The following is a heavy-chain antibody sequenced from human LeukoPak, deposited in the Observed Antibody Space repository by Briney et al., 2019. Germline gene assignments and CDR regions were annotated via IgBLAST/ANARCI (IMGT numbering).Heavy chain of an antibody. CDR3: AKYFDWLSAFDI. D-gene: IGHD3-9*01. CDR2: ISGSGGST. J-gene: IGHJ3*02. V-gene: IGHV3-23*01. Sequence: GGSLRLSCAASGFTFSSYAMSWVRQAPGKGLEWVAAISGSGGSTYYADSVKGRFTISRDNSKTTLYLQMNSLRAEDTAVYYCAKYFDWLSAFDIWGQGTMVTVSS. CDR1: GFTFSSYA.